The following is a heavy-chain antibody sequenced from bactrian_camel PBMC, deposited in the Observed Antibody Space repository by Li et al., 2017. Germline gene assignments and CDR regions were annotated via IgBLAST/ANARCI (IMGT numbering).Heavy chain of an antibody. CDR2: IYTGGGYT. Sequence: VQLVESGGGSVQAGGSLKLSCTNSGDTYYCVSWFRQTPGKERQGIAAIYTGGGYTYYADSVKGRFTISRDNAKNTLYLQMNSLKPEDTAIYYCAADITIPTQPCGYGYNFWGQGTQVTVS. V-gene: IGHV3S1*01. J-gene: IGHJ4*01. CDR3: AADITIPTQPCGYGYNF. D-gene: IGHD4*01. CDR1: GDTYYC.